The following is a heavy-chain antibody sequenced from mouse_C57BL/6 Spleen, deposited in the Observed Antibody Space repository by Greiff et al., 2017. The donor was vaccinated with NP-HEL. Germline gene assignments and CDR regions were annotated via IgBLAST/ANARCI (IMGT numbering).Heavy chain of an antibody. V-gene: IGHV5-4*01. CDR3: VGFAY. CDR2: ISDGGSYT. CDR1: GFTFSSYA. J-gene: IGHJ3*01. Sequence: EVQLVESGGGLVKPGGSLKLSCAASGFTFSSYAMSWVRQTPEKRLEWVATISDGGSYTYYPDNVKGRFTISRDNAKNNLYLQMSHLKSEDTAMYYCVGFAYWGQGTLVTVSA.